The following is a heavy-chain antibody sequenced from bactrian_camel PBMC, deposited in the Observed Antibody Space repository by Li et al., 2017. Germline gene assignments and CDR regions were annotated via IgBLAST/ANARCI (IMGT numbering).Heavy chain of an antibody. CDR2: LYTTSGET. Sequence: HVQLVESGGGSVQAGGSLRLSCAGSADTYSNYCMAWFRQAPGKEREGVAGLYTTSGETYYADSVKGRLTISKDSSKNILYLQMNSLESEDTGMYYCAADTRPGGGPWLEDDEYNFWGQGTQVTVS. CDR3: AADTRPGGGPWLEDDEYNF. J-gene: IGHJ4*01. CDR1: ADTYSNYC. D-gene: IGHD1*01. V-gene: IGHV3S6*01.